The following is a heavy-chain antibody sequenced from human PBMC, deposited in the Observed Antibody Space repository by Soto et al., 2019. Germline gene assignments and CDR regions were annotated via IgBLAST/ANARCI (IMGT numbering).Heavy chain of an antibody. V-gene: IGHV1-69*13. D-gene: IGHD3-10*01. CDR3: ARGPPGRRYYYYYGMDV. CDR2: IIPIFGTA. J-gene: IGHJ6*02. CDR1: GGTFSSYA. Sequence: SVKVSCKASGGTFSSYAISWVRQAPGQGLEWMGGIIPIFGTANYAQKFQGRVTITADESTSTAYMELSSLRSEDTAVYYCARGPPGRRYYYYYGMDVWGQGTTVTVSS.